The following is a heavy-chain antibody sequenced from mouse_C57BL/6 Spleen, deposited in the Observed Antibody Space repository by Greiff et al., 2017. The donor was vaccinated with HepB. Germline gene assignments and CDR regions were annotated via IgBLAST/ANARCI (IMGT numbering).Heavy chain of an antibody. CDR2: IYPGDGDT. V-gene: IGHV1-82*01. CDR3: ARPDYYDYDGGFAY. J-gene: IGHJ3*01. CDR1: GYAFSSSW. D-gene: IGHD2-4*01. Sequence: VKLMESGPELVKPGASVKISCKASGYAFSSSWMNWVKQRPGKGLEWIGRIYPGDGDTNYNGKFKGKATLTADKSSSTAYMQLSSLTSEDSAVYFCARPDYYDYDGGFAYWGQGTLVTVSA.